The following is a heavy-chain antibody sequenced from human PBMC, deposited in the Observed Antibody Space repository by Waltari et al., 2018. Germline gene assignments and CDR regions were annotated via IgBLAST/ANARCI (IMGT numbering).Heavy chain of an antibody. D-gene: IGHD3-22*01. CDR2: SNPKNDDT. CDR3: LRDSSGSHFDY. V-gene: IGHV1-2*06. CDR1: GYTFTGYA. Sequence: LVQSGAEVKKPGASVKVSCKASGYTFTGYAILWVRQAPGQGLEWMGRSNPKNDDTHYAQNFQRRVALTTDTSTNTAFMELQRLRSDDTAVYYCLRDSSGSHFDYWGQGTLVTVSS. J-gene: IGHJ4*02.